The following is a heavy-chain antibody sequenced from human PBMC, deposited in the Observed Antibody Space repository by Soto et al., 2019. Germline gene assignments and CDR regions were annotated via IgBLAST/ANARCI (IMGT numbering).Heavy chain of an antibody. CDR2: IYYSGST. CDR1: GGSITRGDYY. CDR3: ARDDYGDYVGRDV. J-gene: IGHJ6*02. Sequence: PSGTPSLPRTVSGGSITRGDYYWGWIRQPPGKGLEWIGYIYYSGSTYYNPSLKSRVTISVDTSKNQFSLKLSSVTAADTAVYYCARDDYGDYVGRDVWGQGTTVTVSS. V-gene: IGHV4-30-4*08. D-gene: IGHD4-17*01.